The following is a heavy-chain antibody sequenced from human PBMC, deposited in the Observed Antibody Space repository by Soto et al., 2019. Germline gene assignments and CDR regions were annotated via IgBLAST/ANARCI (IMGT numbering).Heavy chain of an antibody. CDR1: GYTFTDYY. J-gene: IGHJ4*02. Sequence: ASVKVSCKASGYTFTDYYIHWVRQAPGQGLEWMGWINPNSGATNYAQKFQGRVTMTRNTSISTAYMELSSLRSEDTAVYFCAREHSSSWRFDYWGQGTLVTVSS. V-gene: IGHV1-2*02. D-gene: IGHD6-13*01. CDR3: AREHSSSWRFDY. CDR2: INPNSGAT.